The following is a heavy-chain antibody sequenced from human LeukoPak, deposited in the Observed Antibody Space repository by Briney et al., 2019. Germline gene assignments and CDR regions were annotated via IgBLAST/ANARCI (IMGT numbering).Heavy chain of an antibody. Sequence: ASVKVSCKASGGTFSSYAISWVRQAPGQGLEWMGWISAYNGNTNYAQKFQGRVIMTTDTSTSTAYMELRSLRSDDTAVYYCARDRSSSDYWGQGTLVTVSS. CDR3: ARDRSSSDY. CDR2: ISAYNGNT. D-gene: IGHD6-13*01. CDR1: GGTFSSYA. J-gene: IGHJ4*02. V-gene: IGHV1-18*01.